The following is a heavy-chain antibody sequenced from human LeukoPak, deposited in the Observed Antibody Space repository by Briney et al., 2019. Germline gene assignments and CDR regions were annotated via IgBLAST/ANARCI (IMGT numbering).Heavy chain of an antibody. CDR3: AAGWTPTVPGSG. CDR2: IVVGSGNT. D-gene: IGHD6-19*01. J-gene: IGHJ4*02. CDR1: GFTFSSSS. V-gene: IGHV1-58*02. Sequence: GASVKVSCKAPGFTFSSSSMQWVRQARGQRLEWIGWIVVGSGNTNYAQKFQERVTITRDMSTSTAYMELSSLRSEDTAIYYCAAGWTPTVPGSGWGQGTLVTVSS.